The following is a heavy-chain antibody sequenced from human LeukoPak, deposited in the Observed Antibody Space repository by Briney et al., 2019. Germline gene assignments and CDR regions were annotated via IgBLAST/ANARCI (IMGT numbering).Heavy chain of an antibody. CDR3: AKDVSSSGYPQPFDY. CDR1: GFTSSSYA. Sequence: GGSLRLSCAASGFTSSSYAMSWVRQAPGKGLEWVSAISGSGGSTYYADSVKGRFTISRDNSKNTLYLQMNSLRAEDTAVYYCAKDVSSSGYPQPFDYWGQGTLVTVSS. V-gene: IGHV3-23*01. CDR2: ISGSGGST. J-gene: IGHJ4*02. D-gene: IGHD3-22*01.